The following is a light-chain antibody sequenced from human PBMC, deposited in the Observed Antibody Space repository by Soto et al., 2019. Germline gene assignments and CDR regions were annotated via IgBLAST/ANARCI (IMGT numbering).Light chain of an antibody. CDR2: DAS. CDR1: HSISNW. CDR3: QQYNMFPVH. V-gene: IGKV1-5*01. J-gene: IGKJ4*01. Sequence: DFQLTQSPSTLSASVGDRVTITCRASHSISNWLAWYQQKPGKAPKFLIYDASTLETGVPSRFTGSGSGTEFTLTISSLQPDDFATYYCQQYNMFPVHFGGGTKVEIK.